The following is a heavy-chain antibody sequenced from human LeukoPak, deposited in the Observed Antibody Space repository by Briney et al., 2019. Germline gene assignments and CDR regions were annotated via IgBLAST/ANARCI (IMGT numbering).Heavy chain of an antibody. CDR1: GGSISSYY. V-gene: IGHV4-4*07. D-gene: IGHD6-6*01. CDR3: ARVTSLQKDSSSSYLPTYYYYYYMDV. CDR2: IYTSGST. J-gene: IGHJ6*03. Sequence: PSETLSLTCTVSGGSISSYYWSWIRQPAGKGLEWIGRIYTSGSTNYNPSLKSRVTMSVDTSKNQFSLKLSSVTAADTAVYYCARVTSLQKDSSSSYLPTYYYYYYMDVWGKGTTVTVSS.